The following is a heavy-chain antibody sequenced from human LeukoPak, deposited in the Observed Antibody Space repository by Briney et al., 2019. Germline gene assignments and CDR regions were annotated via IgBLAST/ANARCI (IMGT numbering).Heavy chain of an antibody. D-gene: IGHD2-15*01. Sequence: GRSLSLSCAASGFTFSSYGMHCVRHAPGKGLQWVAVISDDGTNKYYADSVKGRFTVSRDNAKNRLYLQMNSLRAEDTAIYYCAKDSSPYCSGGSCSHFDYWGQGTLVTVSS. CDR1: GFTFSSYG. CDR3: AKDSSPYCSGGSCSHFDY. J-gene: IGHJ4*02. V-gene: IGHV3-30*18. CDR2: ISDDGTNK.